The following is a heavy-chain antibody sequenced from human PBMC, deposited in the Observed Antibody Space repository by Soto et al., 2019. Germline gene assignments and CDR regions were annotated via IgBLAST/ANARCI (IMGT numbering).Heavy chain of an antibody. J-gene: IGHJ4*02. CDR1: GLTVSRTQ. D-gene: IGHD6-6*01. V-gene: IGHV3-53*02. CDR3: ARASEPEYSSSIFFDY. CDR2: IYSAGST. Sequence: EVQLVETGGGLIQPGGSLRLSCAASGLTVSRTQMAWVRQVPGKGLQWVSVIYSAGSTYYANAVKGRFTISRDISENKIYLDLSRVTGDDTAIYYCARASEPEYSSSIFFDYWGRGILVTVSS.